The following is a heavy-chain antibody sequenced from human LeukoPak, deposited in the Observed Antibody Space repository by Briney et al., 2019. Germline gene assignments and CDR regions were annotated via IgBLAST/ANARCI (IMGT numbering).Heavy chain of an antibody. J-gene: IGHJ4*02. Sequence: KSSETLSLTXAVYGGSFSGYYWSWIRQAPGKGLEWLGEINHSGSTNYNPSLKSRVTISVDTSKNQFSLKLSSVTAADTAVYYCASHYYDFWSGLDYWGQGTLVTVSS. D-gene: IGHD3-3*01. CDR3: ASHYYDFWSGLDY. CDR2: INHSGST. V-gene: IGHV4-34*01. CDR1: GGSFSGYY.